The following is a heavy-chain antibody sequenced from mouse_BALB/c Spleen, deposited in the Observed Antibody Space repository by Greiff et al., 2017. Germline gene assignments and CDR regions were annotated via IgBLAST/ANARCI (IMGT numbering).Heavy chain of an antibody. V-gene: IGHV14-3*02. Sequence: EVKLQQSGAELVKPGASVKLSCTASGFNIKDTYMHWVKQRPEQGLEWIGRIEPANGNTKYDPKFQGKATITADTSSNTAYLQLSSLTSEDTAVYYCARALTTATFDYWGQGTTLTVSS. CDR3: ARALTTATFDY. J-gene: IGHJ2*01. CDR1: GFNIKDTY. CDR2: IEPANGNT. D-gene: IGHD1-2*01.